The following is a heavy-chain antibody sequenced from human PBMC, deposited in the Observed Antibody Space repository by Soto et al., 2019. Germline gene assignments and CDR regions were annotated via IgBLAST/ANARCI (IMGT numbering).Heavy chain of an antibody. D-gene: IGHD1-26*01. V-gene: IGHV1-58*01. CDR3: AAEYSGSHTPFDY. J-gene: IGHJ4*02. Sequence: QLQLVQSGPEVKKPGTSVKVSCKASGFTFTSSAVQWVRQARGQRLEWIGWIVVGSGNTNYAQKFQERVXXTXDXXTSTAYVERSSLRSEDTAVYYCAAEYSGSHTPFDYWGQGTLVTVSS. CDR2: IVVGSGNT. CDR1: GFTFTSSA.